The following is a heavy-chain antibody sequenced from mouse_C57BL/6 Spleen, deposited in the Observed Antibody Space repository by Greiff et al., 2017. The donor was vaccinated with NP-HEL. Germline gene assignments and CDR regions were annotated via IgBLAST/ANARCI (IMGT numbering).Heavy chain of an antibody. CDR3: ARGYYGSSLSWYFDV. D-gene: IGHD1-1*01. V-gene: IGHV5-17*01. Sequence: EVMLVESGGGLVKPGGSLKLSCAASGFTFSDYGMHWVRQAPEKGLEWVAYISSGSSTIYYADTVKGRFTISRDNAKNTLFLQLTSLRSEDTAMDYCARGYYGSSLSWYFDVWGTGTTVTVSS. CDR1: GFTFSDYG. CDR2: ISSGSSTI. J-gene: IGHJ1*03.